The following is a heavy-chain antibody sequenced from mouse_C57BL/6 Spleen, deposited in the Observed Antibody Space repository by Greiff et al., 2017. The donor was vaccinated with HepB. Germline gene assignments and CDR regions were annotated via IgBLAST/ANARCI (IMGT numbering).Heavy chain of an antibody. CDR1: GYTFTDYE. D-gene: IGHD2-1*01. V-gene: IGHV1-15*01. CDR2: IDPETGGT. J-gene: IGHJ4*01. CDR3: TRCYYGNHYYAMDY. Sequence: VKLMESGAELVRPGASVTLSCKASGYTFTDYEMHWVKQTPVHGLEWIGAIDPETGGTAYNQKFKGKAILTADKSSSTAYMELRSLTSEDSAVYYCTRCYYGNHYYAMDYWGQGTSVTVSS.